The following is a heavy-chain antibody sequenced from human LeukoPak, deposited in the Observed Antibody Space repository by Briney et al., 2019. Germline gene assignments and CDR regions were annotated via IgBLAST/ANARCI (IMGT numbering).Heavy chain of an antibody. CDR2: IYYSGST. Sequence: SETLSLTCAVSGGSISSGGYSWSWIRQPPGKGLEWIGYIYYSGSTHYNPSLKSRVTISVDTSKDQFSLKLSSVTAADTAVYYCAREVLNWFDPWGQGTLVTVSS. CDR1: GGSISSGGYS. J-gene: IGHJ5*02. CDR3: AREVLNWFDP. V-gene: IGHV4-30-4*07.